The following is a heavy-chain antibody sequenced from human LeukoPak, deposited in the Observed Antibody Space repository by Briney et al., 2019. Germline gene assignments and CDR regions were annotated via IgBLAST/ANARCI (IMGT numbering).Heavy chain of an antibody. J-gene: IGHJ4*02. V-gene: IGHV3-53*01. CDR1: GLTVSSSY. CDR2: IYSVGST. D-gene: IGHD5-18*01. Sequence: GGSLRLSCAASGLTVSSSYLTWVRQAPGKGLEWVSVIYSVGSTYYADSVKGRFTISRDNSKNTLYLQMNSLRAEDTAVYYCARLRSYGFDYWGQGTLVTVSS. CDR3: ARLRSYGFDY.